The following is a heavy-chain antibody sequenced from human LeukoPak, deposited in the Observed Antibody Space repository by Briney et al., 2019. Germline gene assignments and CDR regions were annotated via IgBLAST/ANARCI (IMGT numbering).Heavy chain of an antibody. J-gene: IGHJ4*02. Sequence: GGSLRLSCAASGFTFSSYGMHWVRQAPGKGLEWVANIKQDGSEKYYVDSVKGRFTISRDNAKNSLYLQMNSLRAEDTAVYYCARERSDYAIFDYWGQGTLVTVSS. CDR1: GFTFSSYG. V-gene: IGHV3-7*01. CDR2: IKQDGSEK. D-gene: IGHD3-16*01. CDR3: ARERSDYAIFDY.